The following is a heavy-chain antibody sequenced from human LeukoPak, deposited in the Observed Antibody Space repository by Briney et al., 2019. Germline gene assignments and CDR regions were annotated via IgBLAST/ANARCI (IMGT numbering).Heavy chain of an antibody. V-gene: IGHV1-69*04. Sequence: ASVKVSCKASGGTFSSYAISWVRQAPGQGLEWMGRIIPILGIANYAQKFQGRVTITADKSTSTAYMELSSLRSEDTAVYYCARDRGDYGDYLNPFDYWGQGTLVTVSS. CDR3: ARDRGDYGDYLNPFDY. D-gene: IGHD4-17*01. CDR2: IIPILGIA. J-gene: IGHJ4*02. CDR1: GGTFSSYA.